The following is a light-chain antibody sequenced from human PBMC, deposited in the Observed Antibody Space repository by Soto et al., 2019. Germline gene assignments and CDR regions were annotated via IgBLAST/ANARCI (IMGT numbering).Light chain of an antibody. CDR1: SSDVGGYNY. V-gene: IGLV2-14*01. J-gene: IGLJ1*01. Sequence: QSALTQPASVSGSPGQSITISCTGTSSDVGGYNYVSWYQQHPGKAPKLMIYDVSNRPSGVANRFSGSKSGNTASLTISGRQDEDEADYYCSSYTSSSTPSWVFGPGTKLTVL. CDR3: SSYTSSSTPSWV. CDR2: DVS.